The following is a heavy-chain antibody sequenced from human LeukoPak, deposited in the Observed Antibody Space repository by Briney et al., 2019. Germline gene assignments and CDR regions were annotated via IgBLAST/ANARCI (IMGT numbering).Heavy chain of an antibody. CDR3: AKEEWGFGEFPLFMHV. Sequence: PGGSLRLSCAASGFTLSSHSMNWVRQAPGKGLEWVSSISSSSSYIYYADSVKGRFTISRDKSKNTLYLQMNSLRAEDTAVYYCAKEEWGFGEFPLFMHVWGKGTTVTISS. D-gene: IGHD3-10*01. V-gene: IGHV3-21*04. J-gene: IGHJ6*03. CDR2: ISSSSSYI. CDR1: GFTLSSHS.